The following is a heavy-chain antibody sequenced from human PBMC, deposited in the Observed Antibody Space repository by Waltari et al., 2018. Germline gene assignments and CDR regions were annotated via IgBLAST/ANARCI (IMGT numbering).Heavy chain of an antibody. Sequence: EVQLLESGGGLVQPGGSLRLSCAASGFTFSSYAMSWVRQAPGKGLGWVSAISGSGGSTYDADSVKGRFTISRDNSKNTLYLQMNSLRAEDTAVYYCAKDLRRLLSPWFDPWGQGTLVTVSS. D-gene: IGHD5-18*01. J-gene: IGHJ5*02. CDR3: AKDLRRLLSPWFDP. CDR1: GFTFSSYA. CDR2: ISGSGGST. V-gene: IGHV3-23*01.